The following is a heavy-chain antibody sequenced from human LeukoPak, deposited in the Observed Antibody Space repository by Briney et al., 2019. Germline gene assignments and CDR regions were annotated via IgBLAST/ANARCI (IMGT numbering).Heavy chain of an antibody. CDR1: GYTFTSYG. D-gene: IGHD6-13*01. Sequence: GASVKVSCKASGYTFTSYGISWVRQAPGQGLEWMGWVSAYNGNTNYAQKLQSRVTMTTDTSTSTAYMELRSLRSDDAAVYYCARGARIAAAGRASGMDVWGKGTTVTVSS. CDR3: ARGARIAAAGRASGMDV. V-gene: IGHV1-18*04. CDR2: VSAYNGNT. J-gene: IGHJ6*04.